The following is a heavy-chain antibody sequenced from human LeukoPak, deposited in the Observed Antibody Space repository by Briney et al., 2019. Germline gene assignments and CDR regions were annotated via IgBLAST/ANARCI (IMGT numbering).Heavy chain of an antibody. CDR1: GYTFTGYY. D-gene: IGHD5-12*01. Sequence: ASVKVSCKASGYTFTGYYMHWVRQAPGQGLEWMGWINPNSGGTNYAQKFQGWVTMTRDTSISTAYMELSRLRSDDTAVYYCARGFNRSYSGYDLATYYFDYWGQGTLVTVS. CDR3: ARGFNRSYSGYDLATYYFDY. V-gene: IGHV1-2*04. J-gene: IGHJ4*02. CDR2: INPNSGGT.